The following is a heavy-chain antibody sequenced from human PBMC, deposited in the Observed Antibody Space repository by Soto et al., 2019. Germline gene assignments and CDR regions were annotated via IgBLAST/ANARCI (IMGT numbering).Heavy chain of an antibody. CDR2: SNEGSGNT. Sequence: QVQLVQSGPEVKRPGASVRISCRTAGYSFKNYAIHWVRQAPGTKLEWMGWSNEGSGNTRYSQKFQGRMSIARDTSACTSYLHLRSLTSEDTAIYFCARDDRTISGAVTLDYWGPGTLVTVSS. J-gene: IGHJ4*02. CDR1: GYSFKNYA. CDR3: ARDDRTISGAVTLDY. V-gene: IGHV1-3*01. D-gene: IGHD3-3*02.